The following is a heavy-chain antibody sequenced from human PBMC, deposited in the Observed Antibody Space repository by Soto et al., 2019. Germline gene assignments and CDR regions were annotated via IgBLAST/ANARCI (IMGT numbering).Heavy chain of an antibody. CDR1: GYTFTSYY. J-gene: IGHJ6*02. Sequence: ASVKVSCKASGYTFTSYYMHWVRQAPGQGLERMGIINPSGGSTSYAQKFQGRVTMTRDTSTSTVYMELSSLRSEDTAVYYCARDRGITIFRVVTYGMDVWGQGTTVTVSS. CDR2: INPSGGST. CDR3: ARDRGITIFRVVTYGMDV. D-gene: IGHD3-3*01. V-gene: IGHV1-46*01.